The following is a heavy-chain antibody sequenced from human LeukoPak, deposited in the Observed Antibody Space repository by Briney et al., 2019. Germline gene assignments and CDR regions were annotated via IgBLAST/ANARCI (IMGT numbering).Heavy chain of an antibody. V-gene: IGHV4-39*07. J-gene: IGHJ4*02. CDR3: ARVYRGETGGFDY. CDR1: GGSISSSSYY. D-gene: IGHD7-27*01. Sequence: SETLSLTCTVSGGSISSSSYYWGWIRPPPGKGLEWIGSIYYSGSTYYNPSLKSRVTISVDTSKNQFSLKLSSVTAADTAVYYCARVYRGETGGFDYWGQGTLVTVSS. CDR2: IYYSGST.